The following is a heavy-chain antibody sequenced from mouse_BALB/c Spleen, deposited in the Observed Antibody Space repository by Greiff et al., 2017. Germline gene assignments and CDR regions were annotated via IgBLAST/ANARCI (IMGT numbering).Heavy chain of an antibody. CDR3: ARSRITTATWFDY. J-gene: IGHJ2*01. CDR2: ISSGGGNT. Sequence: EVKVVESGGGLVKPGGSLKLSCAASGFTFSSYTMSWVRQTPEKRLEWVATISSGGGNTYYPDSVKGRFTISRDNAKNNLYLQMSSLRSEDTALYYCARSRITTATWFDYWGQGTTLTVSS. V-gene: IGHV5-9*03. D-gene: IGHD1-2*01. CDR1: GFTFSSYT.